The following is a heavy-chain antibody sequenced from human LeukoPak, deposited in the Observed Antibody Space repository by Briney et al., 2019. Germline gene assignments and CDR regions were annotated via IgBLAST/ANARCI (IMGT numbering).Heavy chain of an antibody. CDR2: ITGSGSST. D-gene: IGHD2-2*01. J-gene: IGHJ6*02. CDR1: GFTLNIYA. V-gene: IGHV3-23*01. Sequence: GGSLRLSCAASGFTLNIYAMSWVRQAPGKGLEWVSAITGSGSSTYFADSVKGRFTISRDNSKNTLYLQMDSLRAEDTAVYYCARGLGVVAAVHPYYYGMDVWGQGTTVTVSS. CDR3: ARGLGVVAAVHPYYYGMDV.